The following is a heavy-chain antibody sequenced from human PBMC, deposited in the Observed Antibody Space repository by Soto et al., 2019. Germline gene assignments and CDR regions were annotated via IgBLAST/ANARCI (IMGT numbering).Heavy chain of an antibody. D-gene: IGHD3-22*01. CDR2: IDYSGKT. CDR1: GYLISSGHY. V-gene: IGHV4-38-2*02. CDR3: ARDLSSGYDSYHFDY. J-gene: IGHJ4*02. Sequence: SETLSLTCSVSGYLISSGHYWGWVRQTPGKGLEWLGSIDYSGKTYKNPSLKSRVSASVDLSQNQFSLNLRSVTAADTAVYFCARDLSSGYDSYHFDYWGQGTLVTVSS.